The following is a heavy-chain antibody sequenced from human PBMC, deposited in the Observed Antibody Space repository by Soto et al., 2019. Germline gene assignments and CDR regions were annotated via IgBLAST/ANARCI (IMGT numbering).Heavy chain of an antibody. V-gene: IGHV1-69*13. CDR2: IIPIFGTA. J-gene: IGHJ4*02. CDR1: VATFSSYA. D-gene: IGHD3-10*01. Sequence: SGKVSCKASVATFSSYAISWVRQAPRQGLEWMGGIIPIFGTANYAQKFQGRVTITADESTSTGYMELSSLRSEDTAVYYCANSGTNYGSGSFYYFDSWGQGTLVTVSS. CDR3: ANSGTNYGSGSFYYFDS.